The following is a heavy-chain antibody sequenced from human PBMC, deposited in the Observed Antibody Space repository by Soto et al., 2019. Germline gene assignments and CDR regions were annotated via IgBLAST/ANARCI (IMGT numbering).Heavy chain of an antibody. Sequence: GGSLILSCATSGFPFSNYAMNWVRPAPGKGLEWVSSISASGDNTYYADSVRGRSIISRDNSRNTLYLQIRSLGDDDTAVYYCTKGTRVLRFLEWSVWGQGTQVTVSS. CDR3: TKGTRVLRFLEWSV. V-gene: IGHV3-23*01. CDR2: ISASGDNT. CDR1: GFPFSNYA. J-gene: IGHJ4*02. D-gene: IGHD3-3*01.